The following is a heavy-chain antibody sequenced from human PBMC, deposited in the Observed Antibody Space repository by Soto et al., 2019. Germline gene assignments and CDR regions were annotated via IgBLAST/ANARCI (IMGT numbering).Heavy chain of an antibody. J-gene: IGHJ4*02. CDR2: IYYSGST. Sequence: PSETLSLTCTVSGGSISSYYWSWIRQPPGKGLEWIGYIYYSGSTNYNPSLKSRVTISVDTSKNQFSLKLSSVTAAGTAVYYCARDGYNSLDYWGQGTLVTVSS. CDR3: ARDGYNSLDY. V-gene: IGHV4-59*01. CDR1: GGSISSYY. D-gene: IGHD5-12*01.